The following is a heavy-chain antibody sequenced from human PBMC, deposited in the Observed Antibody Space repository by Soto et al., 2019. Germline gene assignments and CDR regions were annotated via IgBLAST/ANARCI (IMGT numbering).Heavy chain of an antibody. CDR3: VRDPNSGSYHDF. D-gene: IGHD1-26*01. CDR1: GFIFSSHG. CDR2: IWNDGSNK. J-gene: IGHJ4*02. V-gene: IGHV3-33*01. Sequence: QVELVESGGGVVQPGRSLRLSCAVSGFIFSSHGMHWVRQAPGKGLEWVAVIWNDGSNKYYADSVKGRFTISRDNSKNTLYMQMNSLRLEDTAVYYCVRDPNSGSYHDFWGQGTLVTVSS.